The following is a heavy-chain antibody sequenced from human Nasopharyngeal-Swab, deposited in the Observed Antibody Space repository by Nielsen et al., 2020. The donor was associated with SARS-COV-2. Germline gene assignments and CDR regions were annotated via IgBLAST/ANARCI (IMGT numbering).Heavy chain of an antibody. J-gene: IGHJ4*02. CDR1: GYTFTSYY. CDR2: INPSGGST. D-gene: IGHD5-12*01. V-gene: IGHV1-46*01. CDR3: ARPRYGGYEISPPNY. Sequence: ASVKVSCKASGYTFTSYYMHWVRQATGQGLEWMRIINPSGGSTSYAQKFQGRVTMTRDTSTSTVYMELSSLRSEDTAVYYCARPRYGGYEISPPNYWGQGTLVTVSS.